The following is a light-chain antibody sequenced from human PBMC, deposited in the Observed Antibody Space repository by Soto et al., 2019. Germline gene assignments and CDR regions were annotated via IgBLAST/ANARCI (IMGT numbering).Light chain of an antibody. CDR2: DAS. V-gene: IGKV3-20*01. J-gene: IGKJ4*01. CDR3: QQYGRTPLT. Sequence: EIVLTQSPGTLSLTPGERATLSCRASQSVIRNYLAWYQQKPGQTPRLLIYDASSRATGIPDRFSGSGSGADFTLTINRLEPEDFALYFCQQYGRTPLTFGGGTKVDIK. CDR1: QSVIRNY.